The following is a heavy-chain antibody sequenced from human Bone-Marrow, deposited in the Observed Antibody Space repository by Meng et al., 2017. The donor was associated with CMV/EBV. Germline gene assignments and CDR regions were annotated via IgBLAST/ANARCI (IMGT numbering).Heavy chain of an antibody. CDR3: ARGQVDYGGNVRFDY. J-gene: IGHJ4*02. CDR1: GGSISSGGYY. V-gene: IGHV4-31*03. CDR2: IYYSGST. D-gene: IGHD4-23*01. Sequence: SETLSLTCTVSGGSISSGGYYWSWIRQHPGKGLEWIGYIYYSGSTYYNPSLKSRVTISVDTSKNQFSLKLSSVTAADTAVYYCARGQVDYGGNVRFDYWGQGNLVPVSS.